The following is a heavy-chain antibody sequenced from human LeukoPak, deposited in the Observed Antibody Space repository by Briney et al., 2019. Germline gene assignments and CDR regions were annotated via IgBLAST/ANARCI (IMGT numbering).Heavy chain of an antibody. CDR2: ISVGDRPYT. CDR1: GFSFSRSS. V-gene: IGHV3-23*01. CDR3: AKWFGGFGELLDY. J-gene: IGHJ4*02. Sequence: GGSRRLSCAASGFSFSRSSIIWFRQAPGKGLEWVSSISVGDRPYTYYADSLKGRFTISRDNSKNTLYLQMNSLRAEDTAVYYCAKWFGGFGELLDYWGQGTLVTVSS. D-gene: IGHD3-10*01.